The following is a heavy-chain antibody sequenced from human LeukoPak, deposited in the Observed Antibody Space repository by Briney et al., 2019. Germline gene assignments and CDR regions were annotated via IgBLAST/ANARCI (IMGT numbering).Heavy chain of an antibody. J-gene: IGHJ4*02. CDR3: ARDYDSSGYGDFDY. CDR2: INPSGGST. CDR1: GYSFTSYY. V-gene: IGHV1-46*01. Sequence: ASVKVSCKASGYSFTSYYMHWVRHAPGQGLEWMGIINPSGGSTNYAQKFQGRVTMTRDTSTSTVYVELSSLRSEDTAVYFCARDYDSSGYGDFDYWGQGTLVTVSS. D-gene: IGHD3-22*01.